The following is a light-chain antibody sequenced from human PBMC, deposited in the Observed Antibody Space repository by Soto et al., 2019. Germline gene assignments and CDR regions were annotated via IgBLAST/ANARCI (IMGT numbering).Light chain of an antibody. V-gene: IGLV4-69*01. Sequence: QPVLTQSPSASASLGASFKLTCTLSSGHSSYAIAWHQQQPEKGPRYLMKLNSDGSHSKGDGIPDRFSGSSSGAERYLTISSLQSEDEADDYCQNWGTGPWVFGGGTKLTVL. J-gene: IGLJ3*02. CDR3: QNWGTGPWV. CDR1: SGHSSYA. CDR2: LNSDGSH.